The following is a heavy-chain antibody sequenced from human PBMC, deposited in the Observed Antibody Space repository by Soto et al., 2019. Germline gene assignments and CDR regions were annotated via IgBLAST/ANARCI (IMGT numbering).Heavy chain of an antibody. CDR1: GFSVSDYA. D-gene: IGHD2-8*01. CDR2: ISGSGDGT. J-gene: IGHJ6*02. CDR3: TKSRRSVLMVYGFGGMDV. V-gene: IGHV3-23*01. Sequence: EIQLLESGGGLAQRGGSLRLSCAASGFSVSDYAMSWVRQAPGKGLEWVSSISGSGDGTYYGDSVKGRFTLSRDTSQKTLYLQMNNLRGEDTAVHFCTKSRRSVLMVYGFGGMDVWGRGTTVTVSS.